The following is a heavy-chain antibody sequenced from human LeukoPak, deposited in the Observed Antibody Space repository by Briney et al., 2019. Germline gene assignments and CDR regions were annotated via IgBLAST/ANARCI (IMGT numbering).Heavy chain of an antibody. CDR3: ARRYCSSTSCYYFDY. CDR1: GGSISSGGYY. D-gene: IGHD2-2*01. V-gene: IGHV4-30-2*01. J-gene: IGHJ4*02. CDR2: IYHSGST. Sequence: PSETLSLTCTVSGGSISSGGYYWSWIRQPPGEGLEWIGYIYHSGSTYYNPSLKSRVTISVDRSKNQFSLKLSSVTAADTAVYYCARRYCSSTSCYYFDYWGQGTLVTVSS.